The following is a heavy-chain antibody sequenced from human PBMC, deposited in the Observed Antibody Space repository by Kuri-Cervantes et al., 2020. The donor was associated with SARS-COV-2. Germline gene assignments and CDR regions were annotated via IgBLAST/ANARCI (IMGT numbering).Heavy chain of an antibody. CDR1: GFTFSSYN. J-gene: IGHJ6*02. D-gene: IGHD6-6*01. Sequence: GESLKISCAASGFTFSSYNMHWVRQPPGKGLEWVAIISFYRHDAHYADSVKGRFTISRDNSKNTLCLQMDSLTTEDTAVYYCARESSSSLNYYYGMDIWGQGTSVTVSS. CDR2: ISFYRHDA. V-gene: IGHV3-30*04. CDR3: ARESSSSLNYYYGMDI.